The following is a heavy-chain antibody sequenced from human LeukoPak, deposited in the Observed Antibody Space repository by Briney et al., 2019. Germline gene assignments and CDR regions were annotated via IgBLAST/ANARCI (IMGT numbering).Heavy chain of an antibody. J-gene: IGHJ6*02. V-gene: IGHV3-30*18. CDR1: GFTFSSYG. Sequence: GGSLRLSCAASGFTFSSYGMHWVRQAPGKGLEWVAVISYDGSNKYYADSVKGRFTISRDNSKNTLYLQMNSLRAEDTAVYYCAKEGSRTTVTTAHKSEYYYYYCGMDVWGQGTTVTVSS. CDR2: ISYDGSNK. D-gene: IGHD4-17*01. CDR3: AKEGSRTTVTTAHKSEYYYYYCGMDV.